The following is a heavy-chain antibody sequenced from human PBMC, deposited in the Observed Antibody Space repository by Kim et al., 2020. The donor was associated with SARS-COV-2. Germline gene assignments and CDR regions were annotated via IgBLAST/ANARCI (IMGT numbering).Heavy chain of an antibody. D-gene: IGHD2-2*01. J-gene: IGHJ4*02. V-gene: IGHV1-2*02. CDR3: AREAVVVPAAPIVDY. CDR2: INPNSGGT. Sequence: ASVKVSCKASGYTFTGYYMHWVRQAPGQGLEWMGWINPNSGGTNYAQKFQGRVTMTRDTSISTAYMELSRLRSDDTAVYYCAREAVVVPAAPIVDYWGQGTLVTVSS. CDR1: GYTFTGYY.